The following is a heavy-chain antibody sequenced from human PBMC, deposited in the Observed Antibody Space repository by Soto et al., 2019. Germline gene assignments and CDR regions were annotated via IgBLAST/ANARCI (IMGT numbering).Heavy chain of an antibody. J-gene: IGHJ4*02. CDR2: IYYSGST. V-gene: IGHV4-39*01. CDR3: ARRGMVADY. D-gene: IGHD3-10*01. CDR1: GGSISSSIYY. Sequence: SETLSLTCTVSGGSISSSIYYWVWIRQPPGKGLEWIGSIYYSGSTYYNPSLKSRVTISVDTSKNQFSLKLSSVTAADTAVYYCARRGMVADYWGQGTLVTVSS.